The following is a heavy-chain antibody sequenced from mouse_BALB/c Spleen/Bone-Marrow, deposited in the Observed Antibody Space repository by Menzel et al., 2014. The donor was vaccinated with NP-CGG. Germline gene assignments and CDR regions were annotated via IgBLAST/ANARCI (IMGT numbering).Heavy chain of an antibody. CDR2: FNPYNDGP. CDR3: AIHEGYFDY. Sequence: LQESGPELVKPGASVKMSCKASGYTFTSYVMHWVKQKPGQGLEWIGYFNPYNDGPKYNEKLKGKVTLTSDKSSSTAYKERSRLTSEDSAVYYCAIHEGYFDYWGQGTTRTGSS. CDR1: GYTFTSYV. V-gene: IGHV1-14*01. J-gene: IGHJ2*01.